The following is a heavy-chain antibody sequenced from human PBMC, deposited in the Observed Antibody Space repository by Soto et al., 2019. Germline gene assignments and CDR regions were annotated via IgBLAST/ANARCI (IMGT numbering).Heavy chain of an antibody. CDR2: IYYSGST. Sequence: PSETLSLTCTVSGGSITSSSYYWGWIRQPPGKGLEWIGSIYYSGSTYYNPSLKSRVTISVDTAKNQFSLKLSSVTAADAAVYYCATKEVGGSYVYTLDPWGQGTLVTVSS. CDR3: ATKEVGGSYVYTLDP. CDR1: GGSITSSSYY. D-gene: IGHD1-26*01. J-gene: IGHJ5*02. V-gene: IGHV4-39*01.